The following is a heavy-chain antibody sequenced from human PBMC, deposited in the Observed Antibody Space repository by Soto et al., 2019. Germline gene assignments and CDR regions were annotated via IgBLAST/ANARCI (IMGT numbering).Heavy chain of an antibody. CDR2: INHSGST. CDR1: GGSFRGYY. CDR3: ARVFRGIVATWAQNWFDP. J-gene: IGHJ5*02. Sequence: SETLSLTCAVYGGSFRGYYWSWIRQPPGKGLEWIGEINHSGSTNYNPSLKSRVTISVDTSKNQFSLKLSSVTAADTAVYYCARVFRGIVATWAQNWFDPWGQGTLVTVSS. V-gene: IGHV4-34*01. D-gene: IGHD5-12*01.